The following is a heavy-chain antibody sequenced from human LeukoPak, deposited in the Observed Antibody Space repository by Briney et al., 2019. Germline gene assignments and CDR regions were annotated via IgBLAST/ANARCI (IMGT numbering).Heavy chain of an antibody. CDR2: ISYDGSNK. CDR1: GFTFSSYA. V-gene: IGHV3-30-3*01. CDR3: ARAINGDTAEYFQH. J-gene: IGHJ1*01. Sequence: PGRSLRLSCAASGFTFSSYAMHWVRQAPGKGLEWVAVISYDGSNKYYADSVKGRFTISRDNSKNTLYLQMNSLRAEDTAVYYCARAINGDTAEYFQHWGQGTLVTVSS. D-gene: IGHD5-18*01.